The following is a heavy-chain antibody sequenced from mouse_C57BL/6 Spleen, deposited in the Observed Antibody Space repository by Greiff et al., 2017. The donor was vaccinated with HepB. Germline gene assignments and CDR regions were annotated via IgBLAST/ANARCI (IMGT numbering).Heavy chain of an antibody. CDR1: GYTFTDYN. J-gene: IGHJ1*03. CDR3: AIYYDPLASYWYFDV. D-gene: IGHD2-4*01. CDR2: INPNNGGT. Sequence: VQLQQSGPELVKPGASVKMSCKASGYTFTDYNMHWVKQSHGKSLEWIGYINPNNGGTSYNQKFKCKATLTVNKSSSTAYMELRSLTSEDSAVYYCAIYYDPLASYWYFDVWGTGTTVTVSS. V-gene: IGHV1-22*01.